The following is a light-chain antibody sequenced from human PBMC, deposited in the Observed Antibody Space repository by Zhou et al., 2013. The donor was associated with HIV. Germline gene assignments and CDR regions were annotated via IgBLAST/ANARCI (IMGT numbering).Light chain of an antibody. Sequence: DIQMTQSPSSLSASVGDRVTITCRASQGISSSLNWYQQKPGKAPNILIYGASRLKSGVPSRFLGSGSGTDFTLTISSLQPEDFATYYCQQSYNTPRTFGQGTKVEIK. V-gene: IGKV1-39*01. J-gene: IGKJ1*01. CDR3: QQSYNTPRT. CDR1: QGISSS. CDR2: GAS.